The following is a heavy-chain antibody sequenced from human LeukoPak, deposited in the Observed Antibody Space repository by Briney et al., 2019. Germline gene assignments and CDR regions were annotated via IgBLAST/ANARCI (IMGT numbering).Heavy chain of an antibody. Sequence: PSETLSLTCTVSGGSTSSDYWSWIRQSPGRGLEWVGYVYNSGDTGKNPSLKSRVTILLDTSKNQCSLKLTSVTAADTAVYYCARVTTMIVVVPLYFDYWGQGTLVTVSS. CDR1: GGSTSSDY. CDR2: VYNSGDT. V-gene: IGHV4-59*12. D-gene: IGHD3-22*01. CDR3: ARVTTMIVVVPLYFDY. J-gene: IGHJ4*02.